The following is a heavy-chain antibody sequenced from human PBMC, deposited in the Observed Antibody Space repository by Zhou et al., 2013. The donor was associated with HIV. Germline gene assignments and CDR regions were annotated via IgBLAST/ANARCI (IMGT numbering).Heavy chain of an antibody. J-gene: IGHJ5*02. Sequence: QVQLVQSGAEVKKPGSSVKVSCKASGGTFSNYAFSWVRLAPGQGLEWLGDIVPIFNKPSYAQKFQGRVTITADEPTSTAYMEVSSLTSDDTAVYHCANKRNWRSVGGSDPWGQGTLVTVSS. CDR3: ANKRNWRSVGGSDP. D-gene: IGHD1-1*01. CDR2: IVPIFNKP. CDR1: GGTFSNYA. V-gene: IGHV1-69*12.